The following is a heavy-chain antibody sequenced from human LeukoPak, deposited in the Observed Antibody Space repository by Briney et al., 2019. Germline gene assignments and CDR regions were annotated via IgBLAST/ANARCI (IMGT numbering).Heavy chain of an antibody. V-gene: IGHV3-11*04. CDR1: GFTFSDYY. D-gene: IGHD6-19*01. CDR3: ARHRSYSSGWTLGH. Sequence: GGSLRLSCAASGFTFSDYYMSWIRQAPGKGLEWVSYIGSGDSTIYYADSVKGRFTISRDNAKNSVYLQMSSLRAEDTAVYYCARHRSYSSGWTLGHWGQGTLVTVSS. J-gene: IGHJ4*02. CDR2: IGSGDSTI.